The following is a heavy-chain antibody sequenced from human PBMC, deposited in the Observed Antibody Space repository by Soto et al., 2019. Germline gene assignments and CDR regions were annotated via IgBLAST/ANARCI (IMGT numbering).Heavy chain of an antibody. CDR3: ARGANQLLNAYYYYYGMDV. V-gene: IGHV1-8*01. D-gene: IGHD2-2*01. CDR1: GYTFTSYD. CDR2: MNPNSGNT. J-gene: IGHJ6*02. Sequence: ASVKVSCKASGYTFTSYDINWVRQATGQGLEWMGWMNPNSGNTGYAQKFQGRVTMTRNTSISTAYMELSSLRSEDTAVYYYARGANQLLNAYYYYYGMDVWGQGTTVTVSS.